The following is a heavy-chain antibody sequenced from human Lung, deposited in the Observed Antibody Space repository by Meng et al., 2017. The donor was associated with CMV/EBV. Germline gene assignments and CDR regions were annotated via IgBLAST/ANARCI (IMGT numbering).Heavy chain of an antibody. CDR3: ERVRGDWQEKLVRYYYGMEV. J-gene: IGHJ6*02. V-gene: IGHV1-69*10. CDR1: GGTFISYA. D-gene: IGHD3-10*01. CDR2: IIPNLGIA. Sequence: SVKVSCKASGGTFISYAISWLRQAPGQGLEWMGGIIPNLGIANYAQKFQGRVTITADKSTSTAYMELISLRSEDTTVYYCERVRGDWQEKLVRYYYGMEVWGQGTTVTVSS.